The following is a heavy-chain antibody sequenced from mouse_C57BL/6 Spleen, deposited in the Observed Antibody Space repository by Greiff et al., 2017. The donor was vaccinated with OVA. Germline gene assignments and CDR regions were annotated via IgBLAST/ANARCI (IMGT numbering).Heavy chain of an antibody. CDR1: GQEGRKEG. J-gene: IGHJ4*01. CDR2: IYPGDGDT. Sequence: QVQVKQCGEERGKRGEEGKRGGKAEGQEGRKEGRKGGKKRKVKGRKQRGRIYPGDGDTNYNGKFKGKATLTADKSSSTAYMQLSSLTSEDSAVYFCARSLYYGNYVSSMDYWGQGTSVTVSS. V-gene: IGHV1-82*01. D-gene: IGHD2-1*01. CDR3: ARSLYYGNYVSSMDY.